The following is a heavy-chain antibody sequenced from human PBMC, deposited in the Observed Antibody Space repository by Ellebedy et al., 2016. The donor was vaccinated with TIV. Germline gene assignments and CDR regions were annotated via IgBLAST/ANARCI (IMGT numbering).Heavy chain of an antibody. CDR1: GGTFSSYA. D-gene: IGHD3-9*01. J-gene: IGHJ5*02. V-gene: IGHV1-69*13. CDR2: IIPIFGTA. CDR3: ARSRGGRGILRYFDWLFPGWFDP. Sequence: AASVKVSCKASGGTFSSYAISWVRQAPGQGLEWMGGIIPIFGTANYAQKFQGRVTITADESTSTAYMELSSLRSEDTAVYYCARSRGGRGILRYFDWLFPGWFDPWGQGTLVTVSS.